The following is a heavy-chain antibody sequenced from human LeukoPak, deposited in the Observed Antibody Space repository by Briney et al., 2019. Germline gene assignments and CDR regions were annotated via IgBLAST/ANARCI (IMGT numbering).Heavy chain of an antibody. CDR2: ISSSSSYI. J-gene: IGHJ2*01. V-gene: IGHV3-21*01. D-gene: IGHD3-10*01. Sequence: GGSLRLSCAASGFTFSSYSMNWVRQAPGKGLEWVSSISSSSSYIYYVDSVKGRFTISRDNAKNSLYLQMNSLRAEDTAVYYCARDKMARGVIGAPMDLWGRGTLVTVSS. CDR1: GFTFSSYS. CDR3: ARDKMARGVIGAPMDL.